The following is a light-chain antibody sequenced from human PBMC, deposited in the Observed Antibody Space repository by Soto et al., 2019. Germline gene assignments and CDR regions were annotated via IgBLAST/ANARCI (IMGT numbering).Light chain of an antibody. CDR2: YDS. CDR1: NIGSKS. Sequence: SYELTQPPSVSVAPGKTARITCGGNNIGSKSVHWYQQKPGQAPVLVIYYDSDRPSGIPERFSGSNSGNTATLTISRVEAGDEADYYCQVWDSSSAQGVFGGATKLTVL. CDR3: QVWDSSSAQGV. J-gene: IGLJ3*02. V-gene: IGLV3-21*04.